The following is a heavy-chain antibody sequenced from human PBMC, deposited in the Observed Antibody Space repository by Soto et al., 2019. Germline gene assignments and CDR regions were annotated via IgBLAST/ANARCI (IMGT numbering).Heavy chain of an antibody. V-gene: IGHV4-30-2*01. CDR1: GGSISSGGYS. J-gene: IGHJ4*02. D-gene: IGHD4-17*01. CDR2: IYHSGST. Sequence: QLQLQESGSGLVKPSQTLSLTCAVSGGSISSGGYSWSWIRQPPGKGLEWIGYIYHSGSTYYNPSLRRRVTISVDRSKNQFSLKLSSVSAADTAVYYCARASTTVTTLDYWGQGTLVTVSS. CDR3: ARASTTVTTLDY.